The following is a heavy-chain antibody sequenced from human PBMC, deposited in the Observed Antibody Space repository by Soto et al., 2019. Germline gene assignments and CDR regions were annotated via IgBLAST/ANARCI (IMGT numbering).Heavy chain of an antibody. J-gene: IGHJ4*02. CDR3: ARRGHGDYVRYFDY. CDR2: IYYSGST. V-gene: IGHV4-39*01. D-gene: IGHD4-17*01. Sequence: QLQLQESGPGLVKPSETLSLTCTVSGGSISSSSYYWGWIRQPPGKGLEWIGSIYYSGSTYYNPSLKSRVTISVDTSKNQFSLKLSSVTAADTAVYYCARRGHGDYVRYFDYWGQGTLVTVSS. CDR1: GGSISSSSYY.